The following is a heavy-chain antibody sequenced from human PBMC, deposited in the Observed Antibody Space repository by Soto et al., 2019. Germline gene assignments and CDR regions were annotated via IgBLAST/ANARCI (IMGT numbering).Heavy chain of an antibody. D-gene: IGHD5-12*01. CDR3: ASSFTTGGYDPYYYYYYGMDV. CDR2: ISAYNGNT. V-gene: IGHV1-18*01. J-gene: IGHJ6*02. CDR1: GYTFTSYG. Sequence: GASVKVSCKASGYTFTSYGISWVRQAPGQGLEWMGWISAYNGNTNYAQKLQGRVTMTTDTSTSTAYMELRSLRSDDTAVYYCASSFTTGGYDPYYYYYYGMDVWGQGTTVTVSS.